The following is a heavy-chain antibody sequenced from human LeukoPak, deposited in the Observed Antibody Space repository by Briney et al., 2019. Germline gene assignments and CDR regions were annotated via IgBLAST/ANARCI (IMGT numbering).Heavy chain of an antibody. CDR3: AKDARYNTANIFDY. Sequence: GGSLRLSCAASGFTFSSYAMHWVRQAPGKGLEWVAVISYDGSNKYYADSVKGRLTISRDNSKNTLYLQMNSLRAEDTAVYYCAKDARYNTANIFDYWGQGTLVTVSS. V-gene: IGHV3-30*04. CDR2: ISYDGSNK. D-gene: IGHD5-18*01. J-gene: IGHJ4*02. CDR1: GFTFSSYA.